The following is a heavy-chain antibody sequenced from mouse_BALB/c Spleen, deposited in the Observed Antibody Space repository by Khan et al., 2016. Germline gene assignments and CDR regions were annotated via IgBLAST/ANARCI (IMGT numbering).Heavy chain of an antibody. J-gene: IGHJ4*01. CDR3: ARDDGSTYVRGMDY. V-gene: IGHV3-8*02. CDR2: ISHSGST. Sequence: VQLKESGPSLVKLSQTLSLTYSVTGDSITSGYWNWIRKFPGNKLEYMGYISHSGSTYYNPSLKSRISITRATSKNQYYLQLNSVTTEDTATYXYARDDGSTYVRGMDYWGQGTSVTVSS. D-gene: IGHD1-1*01. CDR1: GDSITSGY.